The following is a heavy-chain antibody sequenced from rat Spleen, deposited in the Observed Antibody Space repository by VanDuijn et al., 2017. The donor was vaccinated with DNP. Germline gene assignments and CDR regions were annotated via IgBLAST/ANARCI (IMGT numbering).Heavy chain of an antibody. CDR3: VRWNSGHFDY. J-gene: IGHJ2*01. CDR1: GFTFSDYA. Sequence: EVQLVESGGGVVQPGRSLKLSCVASGFTFSDYAMAWVRQAPKKGLEWVATIFYDDGSTYYGDSVKGRFTISRDNAKNTLYLQMNSLRSEDMATYYCVRWNSGHFDYWGQGVMVTVSS. D-gene: IGHD4-3*01. V-gene: IGHV5-17*01. CDR2: IFYDDGST.